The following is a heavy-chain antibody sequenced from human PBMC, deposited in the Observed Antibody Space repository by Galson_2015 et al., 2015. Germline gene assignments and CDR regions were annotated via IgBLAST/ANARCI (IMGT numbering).Heavy chain of an antibody. CDR2: INPNSGDT. J-gene: IGHJ4*02. Sequence: SVKVSSKASGYTFTGFYVHWVRQAPGQGLEWMGGINPNSGDTKYAQKFQGWFTTTRDTSISTAYMDLSRLKSDDTALYYCATACGDRFSSRCAFDIWGQGTLVTVSS. V-gene: IGHV1-2*04. CDR3: ATACGDRFSSRCAFDI. D-gene: IGHD2-21*01. CDR1: GYTFTGFY.